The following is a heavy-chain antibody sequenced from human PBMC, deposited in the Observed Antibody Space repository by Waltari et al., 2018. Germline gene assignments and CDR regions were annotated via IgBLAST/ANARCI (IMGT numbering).Heavy chain of an antibody. CDR2: VHPFDFDT. Sequence: EVQLVQSEEEVKKPGEPVKISCKGSGSSFPNYWIAWVRQMPGKGLQWMGMVHPFDFDTRYSPSFEDHVAISVDRSIGTAYLQWSSLKASDTAIYYCARLYCTYTSCVDTNWLDPWGQGTLVTVSS. V-gene: IGHV5-51*01. D-gene: IGHD2-2*01. CDR3: ARLYCTYTSCVDTNWLDP. CDR1: GSSFPNYW. J-gene: IGHJ5*02.